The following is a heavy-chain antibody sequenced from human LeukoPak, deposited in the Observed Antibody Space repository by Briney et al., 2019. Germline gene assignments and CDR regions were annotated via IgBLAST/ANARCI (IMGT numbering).Heavy chain of an antibody. V-gene: IGHV4-39*02. CDR2: IYYSGST. Sequence: SETLSLTCTVSGGSISNSNYYWGWIRQPPGKGLEWIGSIYYSGSTYYNPSLKSRVTISVDTSKNQFSLKLSSVAAADTAVYYCAREQHTSCADYWGQGALVTVSS. CDR1: GGSISNSNYY. CDR3: AREQHTSCADY. J-gene: IGHJ4*02. D-gene: IGHD2-2*01.